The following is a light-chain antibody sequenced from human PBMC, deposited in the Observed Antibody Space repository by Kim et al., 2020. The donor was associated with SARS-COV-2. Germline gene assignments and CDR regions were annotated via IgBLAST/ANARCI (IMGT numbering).Light chain of an antibody. V-gene: IGKV3-11*01. CDR1: QSVSIF. CDR2: EAS. CDR3: QQRTNCPIS. J-gene: IGKJ5*01. Sequence: EVVLTQSPATLPLSPGERVTLSCRASQSVSIFLAWYQHKPAQAPRLLIYEASRRATGVPARFSGSGSGTDFTLTISSLEPEDSAVYYCQQRTNCPISFGQGTRLEIK.